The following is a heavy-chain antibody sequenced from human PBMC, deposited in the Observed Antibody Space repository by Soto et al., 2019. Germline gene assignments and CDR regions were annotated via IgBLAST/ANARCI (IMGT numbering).Heavy chain of an antibody. CDR1: GGTFSTSS. D-gene: IGHD4-17*01. J-gene: IGHJ3*02. CDR2: ILPIFGTA. CDR3: ARGHEYGGNSDAFDI. Sequence: QVQLVQSGAEVKKPGSSVKVSCKASGGTFSTSSINWLRQAPGQRPEWMGNILPIFGTADYAQKFRDRVTITADKSTNTCYMELRSRFSEGAAVYYCARGHEYGGNSDAFDIWGQGTVVTVSS. V-gene: IGHV1-69*14.